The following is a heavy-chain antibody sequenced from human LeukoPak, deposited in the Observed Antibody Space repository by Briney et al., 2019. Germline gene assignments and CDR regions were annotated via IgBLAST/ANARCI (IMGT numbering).Heavy chain of an antibody. Sequence: PGGSLRLSCAASGFTFSSYWMHWVRQAPGEGLVWVSRINTDGSSTNYADSVKGRFTVSRDNAKNSLYLQMKSLRAEDTAIYYCARGLHSGLYDSSGYYPYWGQGTLVTVS. CDR1: GFTFSSYW. J-gene: IGHJ4*02. V-gene: IGHV3-74*01. CDR3: ARGLHSGLYDSSGYYPY. CDR2: INTDGSST. D-gene: IGHD3-22*01.